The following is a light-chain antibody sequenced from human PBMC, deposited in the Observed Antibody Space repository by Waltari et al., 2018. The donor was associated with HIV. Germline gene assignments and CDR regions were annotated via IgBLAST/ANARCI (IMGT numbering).Light chain of an antibody. Sequence: QSVLTQPPSASGTPGQRVTISCSGSTSSIGSNTVNWYQQLPGTAPKLLIYSDHQRPAGVPNRFSGSKSDTSASRAISGLQSEDEADYYCAAWDDNLNGPLFGGGTKLTVL. CDR3: AAWDDNLNGPL. V-gene: IGLV1-44*01. J-gene: IGLJ2*01. CDR2: SDH. CDR1: TSSIGSNT.